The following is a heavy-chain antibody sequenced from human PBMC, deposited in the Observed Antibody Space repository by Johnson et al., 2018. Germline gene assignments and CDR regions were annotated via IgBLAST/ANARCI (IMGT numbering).Heavy chain of an antibody. CDR1: GFTFSNYA. D-gene: IGHD2-2*01. V-gene: IGHV3-23*04. Sequence: VQLVESGGGLVQPGGSLRLSCAAYGFTFSNYAMTWVRQTPGTGLEWVSGISGSGDSTYYAYSVKGRFTISRDNSKNTLYLRMDSLRAEVTARYFCAKNSLTAQLISFVLWGPGTPVTVS. CDR2: ISGSGDST. CDR3: AKNSLTAQLISFVL. J-gene: IGHJ4*02.